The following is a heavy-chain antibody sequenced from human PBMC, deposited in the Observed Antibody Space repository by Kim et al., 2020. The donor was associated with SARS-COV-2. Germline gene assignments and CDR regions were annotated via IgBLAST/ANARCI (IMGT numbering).Heavy chain of an antibody. V-gene: IGHV3-23*03. D-gene: IGHD7-27*01. CDR1: GFTFSSYA. CDR2: IYSGGSST. Sequence: GGSLRLSCAASGFTFSSYAMSWVRQAPGKGLEWVSVIYSGGSSTYYADSVKGRFTISRDNSKNTLYLQMNSLRAEDTAVYYCAKDLSLGWNYYYYGMDVWGQGTTVTVSS. CDR3: AKDLSLGWNYYYYGMDV. J-gene: IGHJ6*02.